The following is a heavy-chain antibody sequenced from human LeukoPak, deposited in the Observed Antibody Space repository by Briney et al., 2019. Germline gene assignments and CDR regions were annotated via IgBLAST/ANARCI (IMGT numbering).Heavy chain of an antibody. CDR3: AITYYYDSSGYFPLDY. V-gene: IGHV1-2*02. Sequence: GASVKVSCKASGYTFTGYYMHWVRQAPGRGLEWMGWINPNSGGTNYAQKFQGRVTMTRDTSISTAYMELSRLRSDDTAVYYCAITYYYDSSGYFPLDYWGQGTLVTVSS. CDR2: INPNSGGT. D-gene: IGHD3-22*01. J-gene: IGHJ4*02. CDR1: GYTFTGYY.